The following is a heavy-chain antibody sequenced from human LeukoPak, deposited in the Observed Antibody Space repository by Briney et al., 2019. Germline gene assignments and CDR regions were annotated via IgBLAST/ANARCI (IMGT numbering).Heavy chain of an antibody. CDR2: ISWNSGSI. CDR3: ANLGELWGD. CDR1: GFTFDDYA. Sequence: GRSLRLSCAASGFTFDDYAMHLVRQAPGKGLEWVSGISWNSGSIGYADSVKGRFTISRDNAKNSLYLQMNSLRAEDTALYYCANLGELWGDWGQGTLVTVSS. J-gene: IGHJ4*02. D-gene: IGHD3-10*01. V-gene: IGHV3-9*01.